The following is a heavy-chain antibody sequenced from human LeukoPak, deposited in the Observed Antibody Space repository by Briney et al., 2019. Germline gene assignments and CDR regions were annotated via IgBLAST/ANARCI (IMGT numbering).Heavy chain of an antibody. V-gene: IGHV4-30-4*08. CDR3: ARGSGVTGYYYYYMDV. CDR2: IYYSGST. Sequence: SQTLSLTCTASGGSISSGDYYWSWIRQPPGKGLEWIGYIYYSGSTYYNPSLKSRVTISVDTSKNQFSLKLSSVTAADTAVYYCARGSGVTGYYYYYMDVWGKGTTVTVSS. J-gene: IGHJ6*03. CDR1: GGSISSGDYY. D-gene: IGHD2-15*01.